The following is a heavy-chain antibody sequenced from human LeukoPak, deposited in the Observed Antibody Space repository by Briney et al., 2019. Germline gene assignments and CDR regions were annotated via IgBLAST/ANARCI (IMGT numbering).Heavy chain of an antibody. CDR1: GGSISSSSYY. J-gene: IGHJ4*02. CDR2: IYYSGST. D-gene: IGHD2-2*01. V-gene: IGHV4-39*07. Sequence: PSETLSLTCTVSGGSISSSSYYWGWIRQPPGKGLEWIGSIYYSGSTYYSPSLKSRVTISVDTSKNQFSLKLSSVTAADTAVYYCAREVGQEPVIVVVPAAMDYWGQGTLVTVSS. CDR3: AREVGQEPVIVVVPAAMDY.